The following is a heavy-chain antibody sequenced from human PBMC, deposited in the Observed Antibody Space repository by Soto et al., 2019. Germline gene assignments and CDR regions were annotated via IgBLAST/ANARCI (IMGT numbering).Heavy chain of an antibody. CDR2: IYWDDDK. Sequence: QITLKESGPTLVKPTQTLTLTSTFSGFSLSSTRMAVGWIRQPPGKALEWRALIYWDDDKRYSPFLKSRLTITKDTSKNQVVLTMSNMDPVDTASYYCAHIVVAGLGYYFDYWGQGTLVTVSS. V-gene: IGHV2-5*02. D-gene: IGHD6-19*01. J-gene: IGHJ4*02. CDR3: AHIVVAGLGYYFDY. CDR1: GFSLSSTRMA.